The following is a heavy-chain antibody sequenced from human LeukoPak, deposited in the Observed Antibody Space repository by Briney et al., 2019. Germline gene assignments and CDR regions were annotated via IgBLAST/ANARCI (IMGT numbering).Heavy chain of an antibody. V-gene: IGHV3-30-3*01. CDR2: ISYDGSEK. Sequence: GRSLRLSCAASGFTFSSYPLHWVRQSPGKGLEWVTVISYDGSEKHYADPVKGRFTISRDNSKNTLYLQMNSLRAEDTAVYYCARDQRRYYDSSGYHYYYYYGMDVWGQGTTVTVSS. J-gene: IGHJ6*02. CDR1: GFTFSSYP. CDR3: ARDQRRYYDSSGYHYYYYYGMDV. D-gene: IGHD3-22*01.